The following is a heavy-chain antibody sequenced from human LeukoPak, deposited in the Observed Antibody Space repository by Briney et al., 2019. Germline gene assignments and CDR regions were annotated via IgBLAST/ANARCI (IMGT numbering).Heavy chain of an antibody. CDR2: ISDSGDRT. Sequence: GGSLRLSCVASGFTFSNYAMSWVRQAPGKGLEWVSAISDSGDRTHYADSVKGRFTISRDNSKNTLYLQMNSLRAEDTAVYYCARSTSSEYDIYHFDYWGQGTLVTVSS. CDR3: ARSTSSEYDIYHFDY. V-gene: IGHV3-23*01. J-gene: IGHJ4*02. D-gene: IGHD3-9*01. CDR1: GFTFSNYA.